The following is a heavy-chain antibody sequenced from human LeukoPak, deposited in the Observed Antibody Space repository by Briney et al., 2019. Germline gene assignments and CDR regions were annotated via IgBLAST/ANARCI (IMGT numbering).Heavy chain of an antibody. Sequence: GGSLRLSCAASGFTFSSYWMHWVRQAPGKGLVWVSCINSDGSTTSYADSVKGRFTISRDNAKNTLYLQMNSLRAEDTAVYYCARGGVGTAAGYYYYYYMDVWGKGTTVTVSS. CDR1: GFTFSSYW. D-gene: IGHD6-13*01. CDR2: INSDGSTT. J-gene: IGHJ6*03. V-gene: IGHV3-74*01. CDR3: ARGGVGTAAGYYYYYYMDV.